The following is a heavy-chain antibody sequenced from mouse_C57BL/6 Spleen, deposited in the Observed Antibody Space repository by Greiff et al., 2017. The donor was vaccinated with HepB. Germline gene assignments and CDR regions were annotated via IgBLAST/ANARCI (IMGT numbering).Heavy chain of an antibody. CDR3: TTGYGSSYRYFDV. V-gene: IGHV14-4*01. CDR2: IDHENGDT. D-gene: IGHD1-1*01. J-gene: IGHJ1*03. CDR1: GFNIKDDY. Sequence: EVKLMESGAELVRPGASVKLSCTASGFNIKDDYMHWVKQRPEQGLEWIGWIDHENGDTEYASKCQGKATITADTSSNTAYLQLSSLTSEDTAVYCCTTGYGSSYRYFDVWGTGTTVTVSS.